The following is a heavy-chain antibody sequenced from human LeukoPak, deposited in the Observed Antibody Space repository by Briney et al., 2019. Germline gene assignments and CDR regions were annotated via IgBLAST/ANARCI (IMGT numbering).Heavy chain of an antibody. V-gene: IGHV3-7*03. D-gene: IGHD3/OR15-3a*01. CDR2: IKQDGSEK. CDR1: GFTFSSYA. J-gene: IGHJ6*02. Sequence: RAGGSLRLSCATSGFTFSSYAMSWVRQAPGKGLEWVANIKQDGSEKYYVDSVKGRFTISRDNAKNSLYLQMNSLRAEDTAVYYCARDTMIFRNYYGLDVWGQGTTVTVSS. CDR3: ARDTMIFRNYYGLDV.